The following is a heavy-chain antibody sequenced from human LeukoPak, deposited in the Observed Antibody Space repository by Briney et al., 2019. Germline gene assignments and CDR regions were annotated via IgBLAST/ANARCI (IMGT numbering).Heavy chain of an antibody. V-gene: IGHV3-33*01. CDR1: GFTFSSYG. J-gene: IGHJ2*01. CDR3: ARSDYCGGDCYEIGYFDL. D-gene: IGHD2-21*02. Sequence: GGSLRLSCAASGFTFSSYGMHWVRQAPGKGLEWVAVIWYDGSNKYYADSVKGRFTISRDNSKNTLYLQMSSLRAEDTAVYYCARSDYCGGDCYEIGYFDLWGRGTLVTVSS. CDR2: IWYDGSNK.